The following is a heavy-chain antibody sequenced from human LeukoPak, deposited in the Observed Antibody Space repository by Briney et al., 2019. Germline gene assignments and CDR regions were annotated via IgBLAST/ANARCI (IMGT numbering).Heavy chain of an antibody. Sequence: GGSLRLSCAASGFTFGSYAMSWVRQAPGKGLEWVSAISGSGGSTYYADSVKGRFTISRDNSKNTLYLQMNSLRAEDTAVYYCAKDLESERYYYDSSGYYSFDYWGQGTLVTVSS. CDR1: GFTFGSYA. J-gene: IGHJ4*02. D-gene: IGHD3-22*01. CDR2: ISGSGGST. CDR3: AKDLESERYYYDSSGYYSFDY. V-gene: IGHV3-23*01.